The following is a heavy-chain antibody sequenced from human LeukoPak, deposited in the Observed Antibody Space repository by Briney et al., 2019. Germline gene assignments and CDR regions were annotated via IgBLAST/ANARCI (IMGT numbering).Heavy chain of an antibody. J-gene: IGHJ4*02. CDR1: GYSFTSYW. V-gene: IGHV5-51*01. D-gene: IGHD3-22*01. Sequence: GESLKISCKGSGYSFTSYWIGWVRQMPGKGLEWMGIIYPGDSDTRYSPSFQGQVTISADKSISTAYLQWSSLKASDTAMYYCARTTYDSSGYYQAPLGYWGQGTLVTVSS. CDR3: ARTTYDSSGYYQAPLGY. CDR2: IYPGDSDT.